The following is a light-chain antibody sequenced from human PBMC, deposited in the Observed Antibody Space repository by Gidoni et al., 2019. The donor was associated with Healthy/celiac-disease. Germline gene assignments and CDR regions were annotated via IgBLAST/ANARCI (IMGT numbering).Light chain of an antibody. CDR3: QQSYSTPLT. V-gene: IGKV1-39*01. CDR2: AAS. Sequence: DIQMTQSPSSLSASVGDRITITCRASQSIRSYLNWYQQKPGKAPKLLIYAASSLQSGVPSRFSGSGAGTDFTLTISSLQPEDSATYYCQQSYSTPLTFGGXTKVEIK. J-gene: IGKJ4*01. CDR1: QSIRSY.